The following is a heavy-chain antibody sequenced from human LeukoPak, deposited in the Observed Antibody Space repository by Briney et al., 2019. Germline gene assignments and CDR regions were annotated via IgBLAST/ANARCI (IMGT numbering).Heavy chain of an antibody. CDR1: GFTFSSYA. Sequence: GGSLRFSCAASGFTFSSYAMHWVRQAPGKGLEWVAVISYDGSNKYYADSVKGRFTISRDNSKNTLYLQMNSLRAEDTAVYYCARGLQVRGTRGGFCDYWGQGTLVTVSS. CDR3: ARGLQVRGTRGGFCDY. J-gene: IGHJ4*02. D-gene: IGHD3-10*01. CDR2: ISYDGSNK. V-gene: IGHV3-30-3*01.